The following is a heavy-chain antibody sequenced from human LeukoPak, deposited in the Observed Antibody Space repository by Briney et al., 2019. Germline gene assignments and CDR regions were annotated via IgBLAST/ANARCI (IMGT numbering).Heavy chain of an antibody. D-gene: IGHD3-22*01. CDR2: ISSSGSTI. Sequence: GGSLRLSCAASGFTFSDYYMSWIRQAPGKGLDWISYISSSGSTIYYADSVKGRFTISRDNAKNSLYLQMNSLRAEDTAVYYCARDSSGYFHWFDPWGQGTLVTVSS. V-gene: IGHV3-11*04. J-gene: IGHJ5*02. CDR3: ARDSSGYFHWFDP. CDR1: GFTFSDYY.